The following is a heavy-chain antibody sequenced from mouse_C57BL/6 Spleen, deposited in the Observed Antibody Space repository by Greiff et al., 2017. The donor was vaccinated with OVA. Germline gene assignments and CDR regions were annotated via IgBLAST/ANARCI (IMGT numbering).Heavy chain of an antibody. CDR2: IDPSDSET. V-gene: IGHV1-52*01. J-gene: IGHJ1*03. D-gene: IGHD2-4*01. CDR3: ARSGGLRHWYFDV. Sequence: VKQRPIQGLEWIGNIDPSDSETHYNQKFKDKATLTVDKSSSTAYMQLSSLTSEDSAVYYCARSGGLRHWYFDVWGTGTTVTVSS.